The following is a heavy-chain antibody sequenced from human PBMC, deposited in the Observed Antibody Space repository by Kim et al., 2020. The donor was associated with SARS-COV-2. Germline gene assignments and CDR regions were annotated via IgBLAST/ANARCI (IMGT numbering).Heavy chain of an antibody. CDR3: ARYLTYYYGSGSPLDYYYGMDV. Sequence: GGSLRLSCAASGFTFSSYSMNWVRQAPGKGLEWVSSISSSSSYIYYADSVKGRFTISRDNAKNSLYLQMNSLRAEDTAVYYCARYLTYYYGSGSPLDYYYGMDVWGQGTTVTVSS. J-gene: IGHJ6*02. CDR1: GFTFSSYS. V-gene: IGHV3-21*01. CDR2: ISSSSSYI. D-gene: IGHD3-10*01.